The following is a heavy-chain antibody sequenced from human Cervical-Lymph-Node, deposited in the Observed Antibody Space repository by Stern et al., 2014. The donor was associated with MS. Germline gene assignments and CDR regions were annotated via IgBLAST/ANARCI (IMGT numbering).Heavy chain of an antibody. J-gene: IGHJ5*02. CDR1: GGTFSQFP. V-gene: IGHV1-69*01. Sequence: VQLVESGAEATKPGSSVKVSCKASGGTFSQFPSRWVRQAPGQGLEWMAGIFHVFGTPTYAQEFRGRGSITADVSTSTVYMELSSLRSDDTAVYYCALSSETSDRWYSLGYDLWGQGTLVTVSS. D-gene: IGHD6-13*01. CDR3: ALSSETSDRWYSLGYDL. CDR2: IFHVFGTP.